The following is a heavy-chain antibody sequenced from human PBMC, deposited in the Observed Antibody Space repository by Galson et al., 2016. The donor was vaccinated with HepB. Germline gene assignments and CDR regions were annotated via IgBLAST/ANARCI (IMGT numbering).Heavy chain of an antibody. Sequence: SLRLSCAASGFTVSTNYMSWVRQAPGKGLEWVSVIYSGGSTYYADSVKGRFTISRDISKNTVYLQMNSLRAEDTAVYYCARGRGADFWSGYQDYWGQGALVTVSS. CDR1: GFTVSTNY. V-gene: IGHV3-53*01. J-gene: IGHJ4*02. D-gene: IGHD3-3*01. CDR2: IYSGGST. CDR3: ARGRGADFWSGYQDY.